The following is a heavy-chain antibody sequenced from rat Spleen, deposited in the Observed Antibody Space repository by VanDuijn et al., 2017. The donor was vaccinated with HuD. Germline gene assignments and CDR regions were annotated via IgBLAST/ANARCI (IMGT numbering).Heavy chain of an antibody. D-gene: IGHD1-9*01. CDR2: ISYGDSSGHSST. Sequence: EVQLVESGGGLVQPGRSLKLSCEASGFTFRNFDMAWVRQAPTKGLEWVATISYGDSSGHSSTYYRDSVKGRFTISRDNAKSTPSLQMDSLRSEDTATYYCARRHYGYTDYFDYWGQGVMVTVSS. V-gene: IGHV5-29*01. CDR1: GFTFRNFD. CDR3: ARRHYGYTDYFDY. J-gene: IGHJ2*01.